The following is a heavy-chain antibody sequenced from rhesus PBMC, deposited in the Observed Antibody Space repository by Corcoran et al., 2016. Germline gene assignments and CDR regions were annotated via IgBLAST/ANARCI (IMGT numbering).Heavy chain of an antibody. V-gene: IGHV2-174*01. J-gene: IGHJ4*01. CDR1: GFSLPTRGLG. D-gene: IGHD3-22*01. Sequence: QVTLKESGPALVIPTQTLTLTCTFSGFSLPTRGLGVGWSRQPPGKALEWLALIYWNDDKRHSTSLKSRLTISKDTSKNQVVLTMTNMDPVDTATYYCVRVYWSEAYFDYWGQGVLVTVSS. CDR3: VRVYWSEAYFDY. CDR2: IYWNDDK.